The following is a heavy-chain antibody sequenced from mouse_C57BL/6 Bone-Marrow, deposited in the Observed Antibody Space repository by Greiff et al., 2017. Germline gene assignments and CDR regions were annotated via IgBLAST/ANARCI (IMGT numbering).Heavy chain of an antibody. J-gene: IGHJ4*01. Sequence: VKVVESGGGLVKPGGSLKLSCAASGFTFSSYAMSWVRQTPEKRLEWVATISDGCSYTYYPDNVKGRFTISRDNAKNNLYLQMSHLKSEDTAMYYCASYYAMDYWGQGTSVTVSS. CDR1: GFTFSSYA. CDR2: ISDGCSYT. V-gene: IGHV5-4*03. CDR3: ASYYAMDY.